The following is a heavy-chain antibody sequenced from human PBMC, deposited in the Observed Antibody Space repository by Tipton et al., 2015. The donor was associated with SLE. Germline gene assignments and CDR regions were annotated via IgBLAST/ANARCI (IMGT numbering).Heavy chain of an antibody. Sequence: GLVKPSETLSLTCGVSGNVISRGYFWGWVRQAPGKGLVWVSRISDGSSTTYADSVRGRFTISRDNAKNTLYLQMNSLRAEDTAVYYCARYSRGSLDSWGQGTLVTVSS. CDR3: ARYSRGSLDS. J-gene: IGHJ4*02. D-gene: IGHD1-26*01. CDR1: GNVISRGYF. CDR2: ISDGSST. V-gene: IGHV3-74*03.